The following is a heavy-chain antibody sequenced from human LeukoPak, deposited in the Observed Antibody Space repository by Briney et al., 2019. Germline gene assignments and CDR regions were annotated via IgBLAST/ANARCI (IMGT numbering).Heavy chain of an antibody. D-gene: IGHD6-6*01. V-gene: IGHV4-59*01. CDR2: IYHSGST. CDR1: GGSISTYY. Sequence: SETLSLTCTVSGGSISTYYWNWIRQPPGKGLEWIGYIYHSGSTNYDPSLQSRVTISVDTSKNQFSLNLNSVTAADTAVYYCARGGAARLHFQNWGQGTLVTVSS. J-gene: IGHJ1*01. CDR3: ARGGAARLHFQN.